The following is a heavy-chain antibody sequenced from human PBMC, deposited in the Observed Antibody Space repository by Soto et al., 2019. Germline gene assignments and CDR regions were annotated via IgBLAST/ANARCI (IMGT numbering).Heavy chain of an antibody. J-gene: IGHJ4*02. CDR2: VFWDDEK. CDR1: GFSLSTVGMA. CDR3: AHRCDYTDYPIIRAFDS. V-gene: IGHV2-5*02. Sequence: QITLKESGPTLVQPTQTLTLTCTFSGFSLSTVGMAVGWIRQPPGKAPEWLALVFWDDEKRYSPSLKNRLAITKDTSKNQVVLTMANMDPVDTATYYCAHRCDYTDYPIIRAFDSWSQGTLVTVSS. D-gene: IGHD4-17*01.